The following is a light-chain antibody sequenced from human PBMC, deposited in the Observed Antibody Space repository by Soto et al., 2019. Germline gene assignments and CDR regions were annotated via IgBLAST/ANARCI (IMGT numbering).Light chain of an antibody. V-gene: IGLV1-51*01. CDR3: GTWGSSLSAVV. Sequence: QSVLTQPPSVSAAPGQKVTISCSGSSSNIGNNYVSWFQQFPGTAPKLLIYDHNKRPSGIPDRFSGSESGTSATLGITGLQTGDEAEYYCGTWGSSLSAVVFGGGTKLTVL. CDR1: SSNIGNNY. CDR2: DHN. J-gene: IGLJ2*01.